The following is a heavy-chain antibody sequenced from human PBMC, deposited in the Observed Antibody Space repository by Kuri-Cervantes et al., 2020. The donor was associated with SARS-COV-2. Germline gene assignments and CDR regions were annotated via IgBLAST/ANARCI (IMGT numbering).Heavy chain of an antibody. CDR1: GASISSDY. V-gene: IGHV4-59*08. CDR2: IYYIGST. CDR3: ATLAPYYLQTSGFYPY. J-gene: IGHJ4*02. D-gene: IGHD3-22*01. Sequence: SETLSLTCTVSGASISSDYWSRIRQSPGKGLERIGYIYYIGSTNYNPSLKSRVTISVDRSKNQFSLKLTSVTAADTAVYYCATLAPYYLQTSGFYPYWGQGSLVTVSS.